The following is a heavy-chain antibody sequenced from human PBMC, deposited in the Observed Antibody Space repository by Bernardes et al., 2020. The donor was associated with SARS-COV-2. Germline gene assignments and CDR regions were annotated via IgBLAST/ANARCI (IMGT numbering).Heavy chain of an antibody. Sequence: SETLSLTCTVSGGSISRITYYWGWVRLPPGKGLEWIGSVYYSGYTYYSPSLKCRVTMSVDTSKNHFSLRLSSVTAADTAVYYCSRQHGSSSGNWFDPWGQGTLVTVSS. CDR1: GGSISRITYY. J-gene: IGHJ5*02. V-gene: IGHV4-39*01. CDR2: VYYSGYT. CDR3: SRQHGSSSGNWFDP. D-gene: IGHD6-6*01.